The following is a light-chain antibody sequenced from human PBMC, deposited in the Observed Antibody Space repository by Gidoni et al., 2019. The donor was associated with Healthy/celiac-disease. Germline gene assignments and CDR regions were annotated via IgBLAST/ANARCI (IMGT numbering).Light chain of an antibody. CDR1: QSVSSY. Sequence: EIVLPQSPATLSLSPGERATLSCRASQSVSSYLAWYQQKPGQAPRLLIYDASNRATGIPARFSGSGSGTDFTLTISSLEPEDCAVYYCQQRSNWPRGVTFGPGTKVDIK. J-gene: IGKJ3*01. CDR3: QQRSNWPRGVT. CDR2: DAS. V-gene: IGKV3-11*01.